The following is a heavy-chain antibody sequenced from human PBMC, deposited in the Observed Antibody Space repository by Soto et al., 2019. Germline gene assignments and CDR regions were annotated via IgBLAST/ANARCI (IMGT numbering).Heavy chain of an antibody. D-gene: IGHD6-19*01. CDR3: AKARDQQWVRLPFDY. J-gene: IGHJ4*02. V-gene: IGHV3-23*01. Sequence: EVQLLESGGGLVQPGGSLRLSCVGSGFFFSSYTMPWVRQAPGKGLEWVSSFSATSENTYYADSVRGRFTISRDNSKNTLFLQMNSPAAEDTVMYYCAKARDQQWVRLPFDYWGQGILVIVSS. CDR1: GFFFSSYT. CDR2: FSATSENT.